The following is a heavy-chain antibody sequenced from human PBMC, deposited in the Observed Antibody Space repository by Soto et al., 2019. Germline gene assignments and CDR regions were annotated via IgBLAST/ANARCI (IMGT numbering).Heavy chain of an antibody. CDR1: GGSISSGGYY. D-gene: IGHD5-18*01. Sequence: QVQLQESGPGLVKPSQTLSLTCTVSGGSISSGGYYWSWIRQHPGKGLEWIGYIYYSGSTYYNPALQSRVTIAVDTSKNQCALKLSSVTAADTAVYYCARDRAMAAPNWYFDLWGRGTLVTVSS. CDR2: IYYSGST. V-gene: IGHV4-31*03. CDR3: ARDRAMAAPNWYFDL. J-gene: IGHJ2*01.